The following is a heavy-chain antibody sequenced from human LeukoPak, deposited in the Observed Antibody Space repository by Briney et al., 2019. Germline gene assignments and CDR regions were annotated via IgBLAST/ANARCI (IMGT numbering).Heavy chain of an antibody. Sequence: VGSLRLSCAVSGFTCSSCWMNWVRQAPGKGLEWVATVNEDGTAKFYVDSVKGRFTIFRDNTRSSLDLQMNSLTVEDTAMYYCEAPATAWGQGTLVTVSS. CDR1: GFTCSSCW. V-gene: IGHV3-7*01. CDR3: EAPATA. CDR2: VNEDGTAK. J-gene: IGHJ5*02.